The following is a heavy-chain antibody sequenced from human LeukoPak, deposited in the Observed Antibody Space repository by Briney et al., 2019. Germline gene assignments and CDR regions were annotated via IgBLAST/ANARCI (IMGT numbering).Heavy chain of an antibody. V-gene: IGHV1-18*01. CDR3: ARDWGVTYIRKRLNFDY. D-gene: IGHD6-25*01. CDR1: GYTFTSYG. Sequence: ASVKVSCKASGYTFTSYGISWVRQAPGQGLEWMGWISAYNGNTNYAQKLQGRVTMTTDTSTSTAYMELRSLRSDDTAVYYCARDWGVTYIRKRLNFDYWGQGTLVTVSS. CDR2: ISAYNGNT. J-gene: IGHJ4*02.